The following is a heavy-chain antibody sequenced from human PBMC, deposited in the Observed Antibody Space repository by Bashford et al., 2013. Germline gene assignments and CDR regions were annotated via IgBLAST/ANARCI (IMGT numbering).Heavy chain of an antibody. V-gene: IGHV5-51*01. Sequence: GESLKISCKGSGYSFTNYWIAWVRQMPGKGLEWMGVIFPGDSDTRYSPSFKARSPSQPTSPSPPLPAVEQPEGLDTAIYYCARHGQKTPSVYAVDVWGPGGPRVTVSS. CDR2: IFPGDSDT. CDR1: GYSFTNYW. J-gene: IGHJ6*01. CDR3: ARHGQKTPSVYAVDV.